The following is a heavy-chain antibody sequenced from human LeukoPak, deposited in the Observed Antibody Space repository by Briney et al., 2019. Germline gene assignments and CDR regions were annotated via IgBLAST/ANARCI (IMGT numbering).Heavy chain of an antibody. Sequence: GGSLRLSCAPSGFSFINYGMHWVRQAPGKGLEWVACMRSEGSDNYYADSVKGRFTITRDNSKNTLYLQMNSLRAEDTALYYCAKHDSSSYYWGQGTLVTVSS. CDR2: MRSEGSDN. D-gene: IGHD2-2*01. CDR1: GFSFINYG. V-gene: IGHV3-30*02. CDR3: AKHDSSSYY. J-gene: IGHJ4*02.